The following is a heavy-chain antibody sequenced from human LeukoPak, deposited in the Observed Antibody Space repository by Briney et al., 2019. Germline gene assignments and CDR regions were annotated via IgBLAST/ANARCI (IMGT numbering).Heavy chain of an antibody. Sequence: SETLSLTCTVSGGSISIYYWSWIRQPPGKGLEWIGYINYSGSTNYNPSLKSRVTISVDTSKNQFSLKLSSVTAADTAVYYCARAVSGDYWGQGTLVTVSS. J-gene: IGHJ4*02. CDR1: GGSISIYY. CDR2: INYSGST. CDR3: ARAVSGDY. V-gene: IGHV4-59*08.